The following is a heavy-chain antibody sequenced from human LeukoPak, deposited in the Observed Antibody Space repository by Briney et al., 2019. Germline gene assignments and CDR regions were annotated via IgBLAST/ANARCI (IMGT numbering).Heavy chain of an antibody. CDR3: AGRGDGNLYYFDH. V-gene: IGHV3-7*04. J-gene: IGHJ4*02. D-gene: IGHD5-24*01. CDR1: GFTFSSYW. Sequence: GGPLRLSCATSGFTFSSYWMSWVRQAPGKGLEWVANIKQDGGEKYYVDSVKGRFTISRDNAKNSLYLQMNSLRPEDTAVYYCAGRGDGNLYYFDHWGQGTLVTASS. CDR2: IKQDGGEK.